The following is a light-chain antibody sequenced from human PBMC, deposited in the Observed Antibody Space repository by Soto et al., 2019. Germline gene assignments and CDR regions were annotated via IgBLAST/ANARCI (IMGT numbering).Light chain of an antibody. CDR2: EVS. CDR1: SSDVGGYNY. J-gene: IGLJ2*01. CDR3: SSFTGSSTVL. Sequence: QAVVTQPPSASGSPGQSVTISCTGTSSDVGGYNYVSWYQQHPGKGPKLMIYEVSKRPSGVPDRFSGSKSGNTASLIVSGLQAEDEGDYYCSSFTGSSTVLFGGGTKLTVL. V-gene: IGLV2-8*01.